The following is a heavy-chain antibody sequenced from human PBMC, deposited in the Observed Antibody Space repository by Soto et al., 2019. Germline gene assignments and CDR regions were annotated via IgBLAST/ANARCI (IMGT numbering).Heavy chain of an antibody. CDR1: GFTFSSYA. V-gene: IGHV3-23*01. CDR2: ISGSGGST. CDR3: AKDRGSFWFHGGDY. J-gene: IGHJ4*02. Sequence: EVQLLESGGGLVQPGGSLRLSCAASGFTFSSYAMSWVRQAPGKGLEWVSAISGSGGSTYYADSVKGRFTISRDNSKNTLYLQMNSLRAEDTDVYYCAKDRGSFWFHGGDYWGQGTLVTVSS. D-gene: IGHD1-26*01.